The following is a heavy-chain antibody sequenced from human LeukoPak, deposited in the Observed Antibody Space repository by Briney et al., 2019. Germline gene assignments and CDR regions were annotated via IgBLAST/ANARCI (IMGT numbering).Heavy chain of an antibody. CDR3: ARFSRDYGDYYPFDY. V-gene: IGHV4-34*01. CDR1: GGSFSGYY. Sequence: SETLSLTCAVYGGSFSGYYWSWIRQPPGKGLEWIGEINHSGSTNYNPSLKSRVTISVDTSKNQFSLKLSSVTAADTAVYYCARFSRDYGDYYPFDYWGQGTLVTGSS. D-gene: IGHD4-17*01. J-gene: IGHJ4*02. CDR2: INHSGST.